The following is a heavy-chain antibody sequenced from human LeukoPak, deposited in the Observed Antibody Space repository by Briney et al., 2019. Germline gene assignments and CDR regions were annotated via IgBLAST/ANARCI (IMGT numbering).Heavy chain of an antibody. CDR1: GFTFSSYA. D-gene: IGHD3-3*01. CDR3: AKAPQYYDSWSGLRGAFDI. CDR2: ISGSGGST. V-gene: IGHV3-23*01. J-gene: IGHJ3*02. Sequence: GGSLRLSCAASGFTFSSYAMSWVRQAPGKGLEWVSAISGSGGSTYYADSVKGRFTISRDNSKNTLYLQMNSLRAEDTAVYYCAKAPQYYDSWSGLRGAFDIWGQGTMVTVSS.